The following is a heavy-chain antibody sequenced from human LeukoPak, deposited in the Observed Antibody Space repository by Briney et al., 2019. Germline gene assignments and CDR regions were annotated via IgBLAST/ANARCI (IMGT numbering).Heavy chain of an antibody. V-gene: IGHV3-23*01. Sequence: GGSLRLSCAASGFTFSTYAMSWVRQAPGKGLKWVSAISGSGGSTYYADSVKGRFTISRDNSKNTLYLQMNSLRAEDTAVYYCAKDLSSGWHLDWGQGTLVTVSS. CDR1: GFTFSTYA. J-gene: IGHJ4*02. CDR2: ISGSGGST. CDR3: AKDLSSGWHLD. D-gene: IGHD6-19*01.